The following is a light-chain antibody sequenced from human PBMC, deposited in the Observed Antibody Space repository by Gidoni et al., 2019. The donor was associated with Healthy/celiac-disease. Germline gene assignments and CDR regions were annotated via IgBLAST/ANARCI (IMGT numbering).Light chain of an antibody. V-gene: IGKV1-5*01. CDR1: TSISSL. Sequence: DIQMNQAPSTLSASGGERVTITCRASTSISSLLAWYQPKPGKAPKFLIYDASGLESGVPSRFSGSGSGTDFTLTISSLQPDDLATYYCHPYNSNSGTFGQGTKVEIK. CDR3: HPYNSNSGT. CDR2: DAS. J-gene: IGKJ1*01.